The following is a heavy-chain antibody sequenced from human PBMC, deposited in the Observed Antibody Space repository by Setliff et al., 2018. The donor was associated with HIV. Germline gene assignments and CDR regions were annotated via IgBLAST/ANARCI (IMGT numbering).Heavy chain of an antibody. D-gene: IGHD3-10*01. Sequence: SETLSLTCDVFGGSFSGYYWSWIRQPPGKGLEWIGEIIPSGSTNYNPSLKSRVTISVDTSKNQFSLKLSSVTAADTAVYYCARQGGYNSPLMVWGQGKLVTVSS. CDR1: GGSFSGYY. CDR3: ARQGGYNSPLMV. V-gene: IGHV4-34*12. CDR2: IIPSGST. J-gene: IGHJ4*02.